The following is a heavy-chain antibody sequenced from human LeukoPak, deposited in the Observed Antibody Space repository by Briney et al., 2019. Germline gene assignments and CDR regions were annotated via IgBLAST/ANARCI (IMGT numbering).Heavy chain of an antibody. V-gene: IGHV3-23*01. CDR3: ARDYADYVGYFFFDY. D-gene: IGHD4-17*01. J-gene: IGHJ4*02. CDR1: GYTFNNYA. Sequence: GGSLRLSCAASGYTFNNYAMDWVRQAPGKGLEWVSSISGGGETTYYADSAKGRFTSSRDNSQNTLYLQMNSLTAEDTAVYYCARDYADYVGYFFFDYWGQGTLVTVSS. CDR2: ISGGGETT.